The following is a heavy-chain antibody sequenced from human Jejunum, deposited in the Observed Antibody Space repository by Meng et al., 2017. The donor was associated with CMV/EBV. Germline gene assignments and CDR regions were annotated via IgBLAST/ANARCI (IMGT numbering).Heavy chain of an antibody. CDR1: TSGNYY. CDR2: IYKMGNT. Sequence: TSGNYYWSWIRQPPGKGLEWIGYIYKMGNTNYSPSLRSRATISVDTSNNQFSLKLNSVTSADTAVYYCARGNGSGSYYPPAHLDYWGLGTLVTVSS. D-gene: IGHD3-10*01. V-gene: IGHV4-61*01. CDR3: ARGNGSGSYYPPAHLDY. J-gene: IGHJ4*02.